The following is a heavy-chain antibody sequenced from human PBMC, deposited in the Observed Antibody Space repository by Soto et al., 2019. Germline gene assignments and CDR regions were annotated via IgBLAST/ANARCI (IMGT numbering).Heavy chain of an antibody. CDR3: ARDQTKWLTDAFDI. J-gene: IGHJ3*02. Sequence: HVQLVQSGAEVKKPGASLKVSCKASGYTFISYVVRWVRQAPGQGLEWLGWISPYNGNTNYAQKYQGRITMTTDTYTSTVYMDLRSLRTDDTAVYYCARDQTKWLTDAFDIWGQGTMVVVSS. CDR2: ISPYNGNT. CDR1: GYTFISYV. D-gene: IGHD5-12*01. V-gene: IGHV1-18*01.